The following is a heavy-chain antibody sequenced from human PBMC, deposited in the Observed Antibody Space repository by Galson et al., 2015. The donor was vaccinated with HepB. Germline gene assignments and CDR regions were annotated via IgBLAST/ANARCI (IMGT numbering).Heavy chain of an antibody. Sequence: SLRLSCAASGFSFSTFPMYWVRQAPGKGLEYVSAISGDGRSTYYGGSVKGRFTISRDNSKNTLYLHMSSLRPADTATFYCLKPTYKLLLSGSDWFDPWGQGTLVTVSS. CDR2: ISGDGRST. CDR1: GFSFSTFP. CDR3: LKPTYKLLLSGSDWFDP. V-gene: IGHV3-64D*06. D-gene: IGHD1-14*01. J-gene: IGHJ5*02.